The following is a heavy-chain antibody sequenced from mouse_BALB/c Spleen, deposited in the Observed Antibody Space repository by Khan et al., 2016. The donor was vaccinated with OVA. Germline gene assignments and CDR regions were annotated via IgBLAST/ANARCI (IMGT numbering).Heavy chain of an antibody. CDR2: ISTNYGAA. Sequence: QVQLQQPGAELVRPGVSVKISCRASGYTFTDYAMHWVKQRHAKSLEWIGVISTNYGAADYNQKFQGKASMTVDRSSSTVYMELARLTSEDSAIXYCVRGGKFAYWGQGTLVTVSA. J-gene: IGHJ3*01. D-gene: IGHD1-1*02. CDR3: VRGGKFAY. V-gene: IGHV1S137*01. CDR1: GYTFTDYA.